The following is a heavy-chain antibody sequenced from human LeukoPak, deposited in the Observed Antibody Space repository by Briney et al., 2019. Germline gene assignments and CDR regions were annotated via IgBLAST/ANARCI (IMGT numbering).Heavy chain of an antibody. J-gene: IGHJ4*02. V-gene: IGHV3-30*02. D-gene: IGHD2-15*01. CDR2: IRYDGSNK. Sequence: GGSLRLSCAASGFTFSSYGMHWVRQAPGKGLEWVAFIRYDGSNKYYADSVKGRFTISRDNSKNTLYLQMNSLRAEDTAVYYCAKDLRRGLILGYCSGGSCSFCPDYWGQGTLVTVSS. CDR3: AKDLRRGLILGYCSGGSCSFCPDY. CDR1: GFTFSSYG.